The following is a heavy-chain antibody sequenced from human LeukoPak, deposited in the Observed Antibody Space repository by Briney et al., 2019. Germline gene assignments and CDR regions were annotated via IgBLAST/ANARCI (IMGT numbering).Heavy chain of an antibody. CDR3: AKDSMYPRGAFDI. D-gene: IGHD2-2*01. CDR2: ISSSGSTI. J-gene: IGHJ3*02. V-gene: IGHV3-11*01. CDR1: GFTFSDYY. Sequence: PGGSLRLSCAASGFTFSDYYMSWIRQAPGKGLEWVSYISSSGSTIYYADSVKGRFTISRDNAKNSLYLQMNSLRAEDTAVYYCAKDSMYPRGAFDIWGQGTMVTVSS.